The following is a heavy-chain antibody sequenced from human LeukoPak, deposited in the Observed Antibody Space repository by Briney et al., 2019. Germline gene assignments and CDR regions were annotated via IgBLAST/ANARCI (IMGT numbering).Heavy chain of an antibody. CDR3: ARVDSSGWHTFDY. CDR1: GGSISSYY. CDR2: IYYSGST. J-gene: IGHJ4*02. D-gene: IGHD6-19*01. Sequence: SETLSLTCTVSGGSISSYYWSWIRQPPGKGLEWIGYIYYSGSTNYNPSLKSRVTISVDTSKNQFSLKLSSVTAADTAVYYCARVDSSGWHTFDYWGQGTLVTVSS. V-gene: IGHV4-59*01.